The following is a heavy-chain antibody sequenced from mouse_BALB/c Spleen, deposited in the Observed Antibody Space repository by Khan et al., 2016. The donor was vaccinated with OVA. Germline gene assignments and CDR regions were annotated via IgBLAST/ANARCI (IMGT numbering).Heavy chain of an antibody. V-gene: IGHV1-15*01. Sequence: QVQLQQPGAELVRPGASVTLSCKASGYTFTDYEMHWVKQTPVHGLEWIGSIDPETGGTAYNQKFKGKATLTADKSSSTAYMELRSLTSEDSAVYYCTRDGSSYGWCFDVWGAGTTVTVSS. D-gene: IGHD1-1*01. J-gene: IGHJ1*01. CDR1: GYTFTDYE. CDR3: TRDGSSYGWCFDV. CDR2: IDPETGGT.